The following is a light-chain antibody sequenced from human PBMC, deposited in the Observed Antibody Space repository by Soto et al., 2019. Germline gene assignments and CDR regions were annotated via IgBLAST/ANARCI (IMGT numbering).Light chain of an antibody. CDR1: QTIRSY. Sequence: DIQMTQSPPSLSASVGDRVTITCRASQTIRSYLNWYQQIPGKAPNLLIYATSILQTGVPSRFSGSGTGTDFTLTINGLQPEDFATYYCQQGYTTRWTFGQGTKVEIK. V-gene: IGKV1-39*01. J-gene: IGKJ1*01. CDR3: QQGYTTRWT. CDR2: ATS.